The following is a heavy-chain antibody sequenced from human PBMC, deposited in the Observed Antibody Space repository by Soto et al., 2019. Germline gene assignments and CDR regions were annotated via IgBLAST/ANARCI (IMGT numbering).Heavy chain of an antibody. CDR3: AFSAAVDRGGFDP. J-gene: IGHJ5*02. D-gene: IGHD6-13*01. V-gene: IGHV3-23*01. CDR1: GFTFSSHA. Sequence: PGGSLRLSCAASGFTFSSHAMSWVRQAPGKGLEWVSAISGSGGSTYYADSVKGRFTISRDNSKNTLYLQMNSLRAEDTAAYYCAFSAAVDRGGFDPWGQGTLVTVSS. CDR2: ISGSGGST.